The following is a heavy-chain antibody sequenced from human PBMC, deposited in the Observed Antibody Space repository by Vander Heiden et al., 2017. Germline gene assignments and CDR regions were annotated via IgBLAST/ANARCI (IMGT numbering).Heavy chain of an antibody. CDR2: IWYDGSNK. D-gene: IGHD6-13*01. CDR1: GFTFSSYG. V-gene: IGHV3-33*01. CDR3: ARDRGAAAGAYYYYGMDV. Sequence: QVQLVESGGGVVQPGRSLRLSCAASGFTFSSYGMHWVRQAPGKGLEWVAVIWYDGSNKYYADSVKGRVTISRDNSKNTLYLQMNSLRAEDTAVYYCARDRGAAAGAYYYYGMDVWGQGTTVTVSS. J-gene: IGHJ6*02.